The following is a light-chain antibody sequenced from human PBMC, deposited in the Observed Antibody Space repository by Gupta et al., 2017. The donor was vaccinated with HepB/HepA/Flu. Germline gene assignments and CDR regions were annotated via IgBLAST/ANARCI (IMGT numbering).Light chain of an antibody. J-gene: IGKJ1*01. CDR2: GVS. CDR1: QSVSRTY. V-gene: IGKV3-20*01. CDR3: QPNENSLWT. Sequence: EIVLTQSPGTLSLSPGERATLSCRASQSVSRTYLTWYQQKPGQAPRLLIYGVSSRATGIPDRFSGSGSGTDFTLTISRLEPEDFAVYYCQPNENSLWTFGQGPKVEIK.